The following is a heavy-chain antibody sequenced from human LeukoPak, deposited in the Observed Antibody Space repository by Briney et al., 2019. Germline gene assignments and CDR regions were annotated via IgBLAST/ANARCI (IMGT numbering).Heavy chain of an antibody. CDR3: ARDLYGSGSSYFDY. CDR1: GGSLSSGDYY. Sequence: SETLSPTCTVSGGSLSSGDYYWGWVRQPPGTGLEWVGYIYYSGSTYYNPSLKSRVTISVDTSKNQFSLKLSSVTAADTAVYYCARDLYGSGSSYFDYWGQGTLVTVSS. CDR2: IYYSGST. V-gene: IGHV4-30-4*01. D-gene: IGHD3-10*01. J-gene: IGHJ4*02.